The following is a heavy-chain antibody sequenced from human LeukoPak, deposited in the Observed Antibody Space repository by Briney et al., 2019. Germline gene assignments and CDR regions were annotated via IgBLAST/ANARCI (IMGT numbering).Heavy chain of an antibody. CDR3: ARESRLVRAFDY. D-gene: IGHD6-19*01. V-gene: IGHV4-61*02. Sequence: SETLSLTCPVSGGSISSGSYYWSWIRQPAGKGLEWIGRIYTSGSTNYNPSLKSRVTISVDTSKNQFSLKLSSVTAADTAVYYCARESRLVRAFDYWGQGTLVTVSS. CDR2: IYTSGST. CDR1: GGSISSGSYY. J-gene: IGHJ4*02.